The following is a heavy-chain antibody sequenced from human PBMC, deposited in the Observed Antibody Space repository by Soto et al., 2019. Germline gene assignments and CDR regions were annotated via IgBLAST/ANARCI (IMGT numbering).Heavy chain of an antibody. CDR3: ASEYGSGNNWFDP. Sequence: ASVKVSCKASGYTFTSYYMHWVRQAPGKGLEWMGIINPSGGSTSYAQKFQGRVTMTRDTSTSTVYMELSSLRSEDTAVYYCASEYGSGNNWFDPWGQGTLVTVSS. CDR1: GYTFTSYY. J-gene: IGHJ5*02. V-gene: IGHV1-46*01. D-gene: IGHD3-10*01. CDR2: INPSGGST.